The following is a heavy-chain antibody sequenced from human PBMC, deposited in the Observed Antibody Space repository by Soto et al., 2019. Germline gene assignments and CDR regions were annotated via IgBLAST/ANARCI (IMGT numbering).Heavy chain of an antibody. CDR1: GGSISSSSYY. J-gene: IGHJ4*02. Sequence: QLLESGPGLVKPSETLSLTCTVSGGSISSSSYYWGWIRQPPGKGLEWIGSIYYSGSTYYNPSLKSRVTISVDTSKNQFSLKLSSVTAADTAVYYCARLGGARVRGVIHFDYWGQGTLVTVSS. V-gene: IGHV4-39*01. D-gene: IGHD3-10*01. CDR2: IYYSGST. CDR3: ARLGGARVRGVIHFDY.